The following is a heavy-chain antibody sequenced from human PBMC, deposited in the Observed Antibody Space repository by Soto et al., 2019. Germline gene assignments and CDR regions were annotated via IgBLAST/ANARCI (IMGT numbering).Heavy chain of an antibody. CDR2: IYYSGST. CDR1: GGSISSGGYY. J-gene: IGHJ5*02. V-gene: IGHV4-31*03. D-gene: IGHD2-2*01. Sequence: SETLSLTCTVSGGSISSGGYYWSWIRQHPGKGLEWIGYIYYSGSTYHNPSLKSRVTISVDTSKNQFSLKLSSVTAADTAVYYCARTPGYCSSTSCRWFDPWGQGTLVTVSS. CDR3: ARTPGYCSSTSCRWFDP.